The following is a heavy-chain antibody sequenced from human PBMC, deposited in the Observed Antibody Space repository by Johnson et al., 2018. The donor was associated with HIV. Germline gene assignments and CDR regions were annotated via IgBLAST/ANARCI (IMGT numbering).Heavy chain of an antibody. CDR3: ARGAPWSGSDAFDI. V-gene: IGHV3-20*03. D-gene: IGHD3-3*01. J-gene: IGHJ3*02. CDR2: ISGSGGST. Sequence: MKWVRQTPGMGLEWVSAISGSGGSTGYADSVKGRFTISRDNAKNSLYLQMNSLRAEDTALYYCARGAPWSGSDAFDIWGQGTMVTVSS.